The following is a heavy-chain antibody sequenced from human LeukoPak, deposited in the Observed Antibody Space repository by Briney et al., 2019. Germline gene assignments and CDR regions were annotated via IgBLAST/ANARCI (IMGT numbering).Heavy chain of an antibody. CDR1: GGSISSTSYY. CDR2: IYYSGST. CDR3: AKAGVRYFDSSGLYAFDF. Sequence: PSETLSLTCAVSGGSISSTSYYWAWIRQPPGKGLEWIGTIYYSGSTYHNPSLKSRVTSSVDTSRNQFSLRLSSVDAADTAVYYCAKAGVRYFDSSGLYAFDFWGLGTTVTVSS. V-gene: IGHV4-39*01. D-gene: IGHD3-22*01. J-gene: IGHJ3*01.